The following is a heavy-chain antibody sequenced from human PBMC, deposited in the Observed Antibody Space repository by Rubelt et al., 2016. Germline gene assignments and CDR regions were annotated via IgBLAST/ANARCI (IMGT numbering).Heavy chain of an antibody. D-gene: IGHD6-19*01. CDR1: GYNFNSYG. V-gene: IGHV1-18*01. J-gene: IGHJ3*02. CDR3: ARDRTWLVPGLDAFDI. Sequence: QVQLVQSGAEVKKPGASVKVSCKAAGYNFNSYGISWVRQAPGQGLEGRGWSSAYNGNTNDAQKLQGRVTMTTDTSTNTAYMELRRLRSDDTAVYYCARDRTWLVPGLDAFDIWGQGTMVTVSS. CDR2: SSAYNGNT.